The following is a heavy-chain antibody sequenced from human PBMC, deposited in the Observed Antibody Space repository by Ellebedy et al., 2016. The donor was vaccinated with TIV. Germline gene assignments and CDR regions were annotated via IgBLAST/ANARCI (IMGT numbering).Heavy chain of an antibody. CDR3: ARDAEVAEGL. V-gene: IGHV3-30*07. J-gene: IGHJ4*02. CDR2: ISYDGSSH. CDR1: GFSFSGYP. Sequence: GESLKISCAASGFSFSGYPMHWVRQAPGKGLEWVAVISYDGSSHHYADSVKGRFTISRDNAKNSLYLQMNSLRAEDTAVYYCARDAEVAEGLWGQGTLVTVSA. D-gene: IGHD5-12*01.